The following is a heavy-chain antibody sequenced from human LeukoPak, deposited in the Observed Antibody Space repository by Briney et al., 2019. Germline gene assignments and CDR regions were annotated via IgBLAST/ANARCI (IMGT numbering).Heavy chain of an antibody. CDR3: ATLSSVPSSTRPNDAFDI. Sequence: SVKVSCKASGGTFSSYAISWVRQAPGQGLEWMGGIIPIFGTANYAQKLQGRVTMTTDTSTSTAYMELRSLRSDDTAVYYCATLSSVPSSTRPNDAFDIWGQGTMVTVSS. D-gene: IGHD2-2*01. J-gene: IGHJ3*02. CDR1: GGTFSSYA. V-gene: IGHV1-69*05. CDR2: IIPIFGTA.